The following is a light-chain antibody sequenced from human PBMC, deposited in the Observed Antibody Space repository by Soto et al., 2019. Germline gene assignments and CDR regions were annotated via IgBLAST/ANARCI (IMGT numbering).Light chain of an antibody. CDR3: SSYGGANTVV. CDR1: SNDVGGYNY. V-gene: IGLV2-8*01. J-gene: IGLJ2*01. Sequence: QSALTQPPSASGSPGQSVTISCTGTSNDVGGYNYVSWYQQHPGKAPKLMIHEVSKRPSGVPDRFSGSKSGNTASLTVSGLLTEDEADYYCSSYGGANTVVFGGGNKL. CDR2: EVS.